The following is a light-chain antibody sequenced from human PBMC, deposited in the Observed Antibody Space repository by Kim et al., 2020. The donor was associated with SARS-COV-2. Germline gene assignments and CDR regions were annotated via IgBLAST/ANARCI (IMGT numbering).Light chain of an antibody. Sequence: PGERATLSCRASQSVSSSSLAWYQQKPGQAPRLLIYSASSRATGIPDRFSGSGSGTDFTLTISRLEPEDFAVYYCQYYGTSPPITFGQGTRLEIK. J-gene: IGKJ5*01. CDR3: QYYGTSPPIT. CDR1: QSVSSSS. V-gene: IGKV3-20*01. CDR2: SAS.